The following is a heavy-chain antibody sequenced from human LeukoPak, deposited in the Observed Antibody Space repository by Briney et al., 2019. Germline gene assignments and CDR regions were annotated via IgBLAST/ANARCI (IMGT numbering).Heavy chain of an antibody. J-gene: IGHJ6*02. D-gene: IGHD2-2*01. CDR3: ARDGCSSTSCPHYAMDV. CDR2: IHYSGNT. V-gene: IGHV4-59*01. Sequence: SETLSLTCTVSGGSISSYYWSWIRQPLGKGLEWIGYIHYSGNTNYNPSLKSRVTISVDTSKNQFSLKLSSVTAADTAVYYCARDGCSSTSCPHYAMDVWGQGTTVTVSS. CDR1: GGSISSYY.